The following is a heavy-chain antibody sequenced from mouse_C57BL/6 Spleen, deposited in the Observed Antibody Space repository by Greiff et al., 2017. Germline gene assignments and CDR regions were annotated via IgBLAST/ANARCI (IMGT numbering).Heavy chain of an antibody. D-gene: IGHD2-2*01. CDR3: TRDGYDKYWYFDV. V-gene: IGHV5-9-1*02. CDR1: GFTFSSYA. J-gene: IGHJ1*03. Sequence: EVKLMESGEGLVKPGGSLKLSCAASGFTFSSYAMSWVRQTPEKRLEWVAYISSGGDYIYYADTVKGRFTISRDNARNTLYLQMSSLKSEDTAMYYCTRDGYDKYWYFDVWGTGTTVTVSS. CDR2: ISSGGDYI.